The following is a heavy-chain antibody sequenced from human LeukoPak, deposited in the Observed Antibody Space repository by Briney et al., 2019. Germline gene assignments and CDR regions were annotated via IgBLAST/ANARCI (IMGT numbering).Heavy chain of an antibody. CDR1: GGTFSSYA. J-gene: IGHJ4*02. Sequence: GASVKVSCKASGGTFSSYAISWVRQAPGQGLEWMGGIIPIFGTANYAQKFQGRVTITADESTSTAYMELSSLRSEDTAVYYCARARKYYDILTGWQTTFDYWGQGTLVTVSS. V-gene: IGHV1-69*13. D-gene: IGHD3-9*01. CDR3: ARARKYYDILTGWQTTFDY. CDR2: IIPIFGTA.